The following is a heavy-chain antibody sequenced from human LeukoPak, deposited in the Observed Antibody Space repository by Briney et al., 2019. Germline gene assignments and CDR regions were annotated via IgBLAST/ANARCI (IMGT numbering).Heavy chain of an antibody. V-gene: IGHV3-30-3*01. D-gene: IGHD3-22*01. CDR2: ISYDGSNK. CDR1: GFTFGSYA. J-gene: IGHJ6*02. Sequence: GGSRRLSCAASGFTFGSYAMHWVRQAPGKGLEWVAVISYDGSNKYYADSVKGRFTISRDNSKNTLYLQMNSLRAEDTAVYYCARDLYYYDSSGYFPPNYYYGMDVWGQGTTVTVSS. CDR3: ARDLYYYDSSGYFPPNYYYGMDV.